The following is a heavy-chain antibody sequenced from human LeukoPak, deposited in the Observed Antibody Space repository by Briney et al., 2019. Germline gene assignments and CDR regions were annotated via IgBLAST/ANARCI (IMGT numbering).Heavy chain of an antibody. J-gene: IGHJ4*02. CDR2: IKQDGTEQ. CDR3: TSDLPRWEPFDY. Sequence: GGSLRLSCAASGFTFKSYWMNWVRQAPGKGLEWVATIKQDGTEQDYMDSVKGRFTVSRDNAKSSVYLQMNSVRAEDSAVYYCTSDLPRWEPFDYWGQGTLVTVSS. D-gene: IGHD1-26*01. CDR1: GFTFKSYW. V-gene: IGHV3-7*01.